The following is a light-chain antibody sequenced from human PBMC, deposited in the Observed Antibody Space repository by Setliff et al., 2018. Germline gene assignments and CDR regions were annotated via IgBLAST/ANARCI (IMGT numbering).Light chain of an antibody. CDR1: SSDVGGYNY. CDR3: SSYTSSSTQV. J-gene: IGLJ1*01. Sequence: QSVLAQPASVSGSPGQSITIPCTGTSSDVGGYNYVSWYQQHPDKAPKLMIFDVSNRPSGVSNRFSGSKSGNTASLTISGLQAEDEADYYCSSYTSSSTQVFGTGTKVTVL. V-gene: IGLV2-14*03. CDR2: DVS.